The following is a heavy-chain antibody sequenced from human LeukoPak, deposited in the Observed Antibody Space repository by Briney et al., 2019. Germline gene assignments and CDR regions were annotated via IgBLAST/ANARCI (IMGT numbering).Heavy chain of an antibody. CDR2: ISAYNGNT. CDR1: GYTFTSYG. V-gene: IGHV1-18*01. Sequence: ASVKVSCKASGYTFTSYGISWVRQAPGQGLEWMGWISAYNGNTNYAQKLQGRVTMTTDTSTSTAYMELRSLRSDDTAVYYCARDVPGYSSSTSCYEKRYFDLWGRGTLVTVSS. CDR3: ARDVPGYSSSTSCYEKRYFDL. D-gene: IGHD2-2*01. J-gene: IGHJ2*01.